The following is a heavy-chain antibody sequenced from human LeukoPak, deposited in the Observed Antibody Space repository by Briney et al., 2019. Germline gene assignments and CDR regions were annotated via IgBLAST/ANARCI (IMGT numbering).Heavy chain of an antibody. Sequence: GGSLRLSCAASGFTVSSNYMSWVRQAPGKGLEWVSAISGSGGSTYYADSVKGRFTISRDNSKNTLYLQMNSLRAEDTAVYYCAKALLGIFGVAPFDPWGQGTLVTVSS. V-gene: IGHV3-23*01. J-gene: IGHJ5*02. CDR3: AKALLGIFGVAPFDP. D-gene: IGHD3-3*01. CDR2: ISGSGGST. CDR1: GFTVSSNY.